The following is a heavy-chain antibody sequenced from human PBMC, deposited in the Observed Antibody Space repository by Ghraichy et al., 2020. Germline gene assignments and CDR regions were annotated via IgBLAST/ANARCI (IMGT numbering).Heavy chain of an antibody. CDR1: GFTFSSYW. CDR2: INSDGSST. CDR3: ARGGSGSYFPLHYYYYYMDV. D-gene: IGHD3-10*01. V-gene: IGHV3-74*01. J-gene: IGHJ6*03. Sequence: GGSLRLSCAASGFTFSSYWMHWVRQAPGKGLVWVSRINSDGSSTSYADSVKGRFTISRDNAKNTLYLQMNSLRAEDTAVYYCARGGSGSYFPLHYYYYYMDVWGKGTTVTVSS.